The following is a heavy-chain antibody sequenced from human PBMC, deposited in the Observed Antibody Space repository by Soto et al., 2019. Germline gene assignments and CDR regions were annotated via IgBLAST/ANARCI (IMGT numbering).Heavy chain of an antibody. J-gene: IGHJ4*02. CDR1: GGSIRSGGYF. D-gene: IGHD2-2*01. CDR2: IYSTGST. V-gene: IGHV4-31*03. CDR3: ARLNFGLYQSFDS. Sequence: QVQLAASGHGLVKPSQTVSLTCSVSGGSIRSGGYFRTWIRQHPGKGLEYIGPIYSTGSTYSIPSLRTRLTMSVVTSNNQFSLSLTSVPAADTALYLCARLNFGLYQSFDSWGQGALVSVSS.